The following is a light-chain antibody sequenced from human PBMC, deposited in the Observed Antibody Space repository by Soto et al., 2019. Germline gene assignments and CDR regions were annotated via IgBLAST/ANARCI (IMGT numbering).Light chain of an antibody. V-gene: IGLV2-8*01. Sequence: QSALTLPPSASGSPGQSVAISCTGTSSDVGAYNYVAWYQQHPGKVPKLMIYEVSKRPSGVPDRFSGSKSGNTASLTVSGLQADDEADYYCSSYAGSDVFVFGTGTKVTVL. J-gene: IGLJ1*01. CDR2: EVS. CDR1: SSDVGAYNY. CDR3: SSYAGSDVFV.